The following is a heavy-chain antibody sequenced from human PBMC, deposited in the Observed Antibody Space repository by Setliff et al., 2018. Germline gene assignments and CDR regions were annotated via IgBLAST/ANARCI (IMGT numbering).Heavy chain of an antibody. CDR2: ISWDGSST. CDR1: GFNFDEFA. D-gene: IGHD5-12*01. J-gene: IGHJ4*02. Sequence: SLRLSCVGSGFNFDEFAMHWVRQAPGKGLEWVSFISWDGSSTSYADSVTGRFTISRDNSKVSLFLEMNSLTTEDTALYYCTKDRSDSGYAGFDYWGQGSQVTVSS. CDR3: TKDRSDSGYAGFDY. V-gene: IGHV3-43D*04.